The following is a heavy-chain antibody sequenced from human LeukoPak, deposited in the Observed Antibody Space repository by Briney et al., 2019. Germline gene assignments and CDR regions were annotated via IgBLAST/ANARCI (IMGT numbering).Heavy chain of an antibody. CDR2: IYYSGST. CDR3: ARAHYDFWSGYFGY. V-gene: IGHV4-59*01. D-gene: IGHD3-3*01. CDR1: GGSISSYY. Sequence: KPSETLSLTCTVSGGSISSYYWSWIRQPPGKGLEWIGYIYYSGSTNYNPSLKSRVTISVDTSKNQFSLKLSSVTAADTAVYYCARAHYDFWSGYFGYWGQGTLVTVSS. J-gene: IGHJ4*02.